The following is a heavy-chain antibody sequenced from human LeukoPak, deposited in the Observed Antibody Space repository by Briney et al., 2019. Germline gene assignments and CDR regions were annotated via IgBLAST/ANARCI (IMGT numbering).Heavy chain of an antibody. Sequence: GGSLRLSCAASGFTFSSYAMSWVRQAPGKGLEWVSAISAGGGSTYYAGPVKGRFTISRDNSKKTLYLQMNSLRAEDTAVYYCAKDVSSSGSEYWGQGTLITVSS. CDR2: ISAGGGST. J-gene: IGHJ4*02. V-gene: IGHV3-23*01. D-gene: IGHD3-22*01. CDR3: AKDVSSSGSEY. CDR1: GFTFSSYA.